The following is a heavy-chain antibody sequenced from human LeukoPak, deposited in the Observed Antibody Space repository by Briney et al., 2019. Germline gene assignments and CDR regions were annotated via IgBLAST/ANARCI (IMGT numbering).Heavy chain of an antibody. J-gene: IGHJ4*02. Sequence: GGTLRLSCAASGFTFSNYGVSWVRQAPGKGLEWVSGISGSGHRTYYADSVKGRFTISRDNSKNTLYLQMNSLRAEDTAVYYCAKDWGGYFDYVWGSFTSFDFWGQGTLVTVSS. CDR2: ISGSGHRT. CDR3: AKDWGGYFDYVWGSFTSFDF. V-gene: IGHV3-23*01. CDR1: GFTFSNYG. D-gene: IGHD3-16*01.